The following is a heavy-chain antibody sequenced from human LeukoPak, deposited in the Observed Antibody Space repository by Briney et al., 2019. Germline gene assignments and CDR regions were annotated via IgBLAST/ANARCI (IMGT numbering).Heavy chain of an antibody. CDR3: SYSYGSGSLGY. CDR2: IIPILGIA. D-gene: IGHD3-10*01. CDR1: GYTFTSYD. Sequence: SVKVSCKASGYTFTSYDISWVRQAPGQGLEWMGRIIPILGIANYAQKFQGRVTITADKSTSTAYMELSSLRSEDTAVYYCSYSYGSGSLGYWGQGTLVTVSS. J-gene: IGHJ4*02. V-gene: IGHV1-69*04.